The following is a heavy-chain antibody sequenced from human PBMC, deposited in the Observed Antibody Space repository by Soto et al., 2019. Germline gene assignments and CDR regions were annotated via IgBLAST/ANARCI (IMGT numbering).Heavy chain of an antibody. CDR3: ARVGGSYCSSTSCYYSYLYWFDP. V-gene: IGHV1-18*01. CDR1: GYTFTSYG. J-gene: IGHJ5*02. CDR2: ISAYNGNT. D-gene: IGHD2-2*01. Sequence: QVQLVQSGAEVKKPGASVKVSCKASGYTFTSYGISWVRQAPGQGLEWMGWISAYNGNTNYAQKLQGRVTMTTDTSTSTADMELRSLRSDDTAVYYCARVGGSYCSSTSCYYSYLYWFDPWGQGTLVTVSS.